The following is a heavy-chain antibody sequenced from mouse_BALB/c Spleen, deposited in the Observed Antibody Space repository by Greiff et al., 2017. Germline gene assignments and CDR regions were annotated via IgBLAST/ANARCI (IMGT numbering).Heavy chain of an antibody. CDR2: ISYDGSN. J-gene: IGHJ3*01. CDR1: GYSITSGYY. D-gene: IGHD2-1*01. Sequence: EVKLQESGPGLVKPSQSLSLTCSVTGYSITSGYYWNWIRQFPGNKLEWMGYISYDGSNNYNPSLKNRISITRDTSKNQFFLKLNSVTTEDTATYYCAREGSTIMAYWGQGTLVTVSA. CDR3: AREGSTIMAY. V-gene: IGHV3-6*02.